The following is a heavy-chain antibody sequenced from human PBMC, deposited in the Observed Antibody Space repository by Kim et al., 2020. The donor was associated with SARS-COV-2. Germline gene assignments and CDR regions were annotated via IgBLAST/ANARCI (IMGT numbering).Heavy chain of an antibody. D-gene: IGHD3-10*02. Sequence: SQTLSLTCAISGDSVSNNGGTWNWIRQSPSRGLEWLGRTYYRSKWFYDYAASVKSRINIKPDTSRNYFSLELNSVTPEDTAVYFCARGAPDVVRAMDVWGQGTTVTVSS. CDR2: TYYRSKWFY. J-gene: IGHJ6*02. CDR3: ARGAPDVVRAMDV. V-gene: IGHV6-1*01. CDR1: GDSVSNNGGT.